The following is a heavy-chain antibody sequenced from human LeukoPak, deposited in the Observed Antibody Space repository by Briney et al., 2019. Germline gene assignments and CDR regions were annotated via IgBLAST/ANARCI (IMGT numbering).Heavy chain of an antibody. CDR3: ATAPHTYYFDY. CDR1: GDSITTYY. Sequence: SETLSLTCTVSGDSITTYYWSWIRQPPGKGLEWIAYIYYTGNTNYNPSLKSRVTISVDTSKNQISLKLSSVTAADTAVYYCATAPHTYYFDYWGQGTLVTVSS. J-gene: IGHJ4*02. V-gene: IGHV4-59*01. CDR2: IYYTGNT.